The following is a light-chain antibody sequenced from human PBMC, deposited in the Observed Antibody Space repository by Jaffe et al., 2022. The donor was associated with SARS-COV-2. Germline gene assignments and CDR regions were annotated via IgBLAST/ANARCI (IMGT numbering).Light chain of an antibody. J-gene: IGLJ2*01. Sequence: SYVLTQPPSVSVAPGQTARITCGGNNIGTKGVHWYQQKPGQAPVLVVYDNSDRPSGIPERFSGSNSGNTATLTISRVEDGDEADYYCQVWDSSSDHPGVFGGGTKLTVL. CDR3: QVWDSSSDHPGV. V-gene: IGLV3-21*02. CDR1: NIGTKG. CDR2: DNS.